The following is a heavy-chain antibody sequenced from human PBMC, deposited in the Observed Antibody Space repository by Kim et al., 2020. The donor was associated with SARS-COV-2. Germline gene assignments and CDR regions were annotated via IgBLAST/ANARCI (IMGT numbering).Heavy chain of an antibody. CDR1: GFTFSSYA. V-gene: IGHV3-30*04. CDR2: ISYDGSNK. D-gene: IGHD2-2*01. CDR3: ARGRPVVPITWADY. J-gene: IGHJ4*02. Sequence: GGSLRLSCAASGFTFSSYAMHWVRQAPGKGLEWVAVISYDGSNKYYADSVKGRFTISRDNSKNTLYLQMNSLRAEDTAVYYCARGRPVVPITWADYWGQGTLVTVSS.